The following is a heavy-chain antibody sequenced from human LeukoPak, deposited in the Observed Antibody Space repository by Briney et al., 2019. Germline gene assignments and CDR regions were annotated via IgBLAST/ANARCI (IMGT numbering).Heavy chain of an antibody. CDR2: INPNSGGT. D-gene: IGHD2-2*01. J-gene: IGHJ3*02. Sequence: ASVKVSCKASGYTFTGYYMHWVRQAPGQGLEWMGWINPNSGGTNYAQKFQGRVTMTRDTSISTAYMELSRLRSDDTAVYYCARLSPGLGYCSSTGCYSAFDIWGQGTMVTVSS. CDR1: GYTFTGYY. V-gene: IGHV1-2*02. CDR3: ARLSPGLGYCSSTGCYSAFDI.